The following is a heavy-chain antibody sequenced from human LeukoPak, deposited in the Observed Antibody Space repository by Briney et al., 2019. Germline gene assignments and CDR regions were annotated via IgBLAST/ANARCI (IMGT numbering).Heavy chain of an antibody. CDR1: GYTFINYW. CDR2: IYPGDSDT. Sequence: GESLKISCKGSGYTFINYWIGWVRQMPGKGLGWMGIIYPGDSDTRYSPSFQGQVTISADKSISTAYLQWSSLKASDTAMYYCARRGYCSSTSCYASFAFDYWGQGTLVTVSS. D-gene: IGHD2-2*01. J-gene: IGHJ4*02. CDR3: ARRGYCSSTSCYASFAFDY. V-gene: IGHV5-51*01.